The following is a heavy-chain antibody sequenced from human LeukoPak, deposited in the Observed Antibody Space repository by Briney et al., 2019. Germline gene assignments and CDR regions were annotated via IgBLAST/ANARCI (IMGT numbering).Heavy chain of an antibody. CDR2: ISAYNGNT. D-gene: IGHD3-22*01. J-gene: IGHJ4*02. CDR1: GYTFTSYG. CDR3: ARDPLKDSSGYYPTDY. V-gene: IGHV1-18*01. Sequence: ASVKVSCKASGYTFTSYGISWVRQAPGQGLEWMGWISAYNGNTNYAQKLQGRVTMTTDTSTSTAYMELRSLRSDDTAVYYCARDPLKDSSGYYPTDYWGQGTLVTVSS.